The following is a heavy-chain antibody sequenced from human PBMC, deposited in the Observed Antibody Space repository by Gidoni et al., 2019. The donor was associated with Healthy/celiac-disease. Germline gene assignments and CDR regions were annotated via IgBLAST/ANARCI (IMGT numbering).Heavy chain of an antibody. J-gene: IGHJ4*02. Sequence: ASGFTFSDYYMSWIRQDPGKGLEWVSYISSSSSYTNYADSVKGRFTISRDNAKNSLYLQMNSLRAEDTGVYYCARGKNVLRFLGWFDYWGQGTLVTVSS. D-gene: IGHD3-3*01. CDR3: ARGKNVLRFLGWFDY. CDR1: GFTFSDYY. V-gene: IGHV3-11*05. CDR2: ISSSSSYT.